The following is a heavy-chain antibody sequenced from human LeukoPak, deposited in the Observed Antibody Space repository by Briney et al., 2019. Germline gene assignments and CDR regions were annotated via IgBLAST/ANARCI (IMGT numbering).Heavy chain of an antibody. V-gene: IGHV4-38-2*01. CDR2: IYHSGST. J-gene: IGHJ4*02. D-gene: IGHD4-17*01. CDR1: GYSISSGYY. CDR3: ASTSGYGDYDY. Sequence: SETLSLTCAVSGYSISSGYYWGWIRQPPGKGLEWIGSIYHSGSTYYNPSLKSRVTISVDTSKNQSSLKLSSVTAADTAVYYCASTSGYGDYDYWGQGTLVTVSS.